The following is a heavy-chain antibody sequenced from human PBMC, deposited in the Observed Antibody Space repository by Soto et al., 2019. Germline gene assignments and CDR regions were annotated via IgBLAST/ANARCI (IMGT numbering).Heavy chain of an antibody. J-gene: IGHJ4*02. CDR3: ARDDEDADTGLDW. CDR2: IVNHGGRK. CDR1: GFLFSRFG. Sequence: QVQLVESGGGVVQPGTSLRLSCAASGFLFSRFGMHWVRQAPGKGLEWVAVIVNHGGRKDYADSVRGRFTISRDNSRKTVFLEMSSLRVEDTAICDCARDDEDADTGLDWWGQGTLVTVSS. V-gene: IGHV3-33*01.